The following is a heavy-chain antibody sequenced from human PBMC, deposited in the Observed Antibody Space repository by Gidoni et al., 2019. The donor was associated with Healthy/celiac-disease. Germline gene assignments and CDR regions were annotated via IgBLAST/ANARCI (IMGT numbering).Heavy chain of an antibody. V-gene: IGHV1-46*01. Sequence: QVQLVQSGAEVKKPGASVKVSCKASGYTFTSYYMPWVRQAPGQGLEWMGIINPSGGSTSYAQKFQGRVTMTRDTSTSTVYMELSSLRSEDTAVYYCARAINWNDYRYWGQGTLVTVSS. D-gene: IGHD1-1*01. CDR1: GYTFTSYY. J-gene: IGHJ4*02. CDR2: INPSGGST. CDR3: ARAINWNDYRY.